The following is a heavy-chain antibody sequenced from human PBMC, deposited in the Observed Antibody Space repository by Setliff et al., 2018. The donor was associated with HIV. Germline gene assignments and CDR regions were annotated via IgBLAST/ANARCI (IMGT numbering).Heavy chain of an antibody. CDR1: GVSVSSGGYY. J-gene: IGHJ1*01. V-gene: IGHV4-31*11. CDR2: VYYTGTA. CDR3: ARGESTTWDFAEYFQH. D-gene: IGHD1-1*01. Sequence: SETLSLTCGVSGVSVSSGGYYWSWIRQHPGKGLEWIGYVYYTGTAHFNPSLKSRITISVDTSKNQFSLKLGFVTAADTAVYYCARGESTTWDFAEYFQHWGHGTLVTVSS.